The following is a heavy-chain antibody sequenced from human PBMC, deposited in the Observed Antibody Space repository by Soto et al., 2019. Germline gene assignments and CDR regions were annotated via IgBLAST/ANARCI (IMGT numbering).Heavy chain of an antibody. CDR3: AREVNVLLWFGELSRHMDV. J-gene: IGHJ6*02. Sequence: ASVKVSCKASGYTFTSYGISWVRQAPGQGLEWMGWISAYNGNTNYAQKLQGRVTMTTDTSTSTAYMELRSLRSDDTAVYYCAREVNVLLWFGELSRHMDVWGQGTTVXVSS. V-gene: IGHV1-18*01. D-gene: IGHD3-10*01. CDR1: GYTFTSYG. CDR2: ISAYNGNT.